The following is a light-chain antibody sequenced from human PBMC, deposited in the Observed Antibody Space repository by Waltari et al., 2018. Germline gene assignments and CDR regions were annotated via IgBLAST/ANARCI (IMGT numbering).Light chain of an antibody. CDR2: EDG. CDR3: GTWDSSLSGAV. Sequence: QSVLTQPPSVSAAPGQRVTISCSGGHSNIGNNYVSWYRQFPGTATELLIYEDGERPSGVPGRFSGSKSGTSATLDITGLQAGDEADYYCGTWDSSLSGAVFGGGTHLTVL. CDR1: HSNIGNNY. J-gene: IGLJ7*01. V-gene: IGLV1-51*02.